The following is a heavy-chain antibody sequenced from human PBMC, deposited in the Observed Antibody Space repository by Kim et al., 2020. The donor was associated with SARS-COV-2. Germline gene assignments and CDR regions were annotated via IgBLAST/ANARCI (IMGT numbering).Heavy chain of an antibody. Sequence: SETLSLTCAVYGGSFSGYYWSWIRQPPGKGLEWIGEINHSGSTNYNPSLKSRVTISVDTSKNQFSLKLSSVTAADTAVYYCARWMVRGATRRPSPFDYWGQGTLVTVSS. CDR2: INHSGST. CDR1: GGSFSGYY. D-gene: IGHD3-10*01. J-gene: IGHJ4*02. CDR3: ARWMVRGATRRPSPFDY. V-gene: IGHV4-34*01.